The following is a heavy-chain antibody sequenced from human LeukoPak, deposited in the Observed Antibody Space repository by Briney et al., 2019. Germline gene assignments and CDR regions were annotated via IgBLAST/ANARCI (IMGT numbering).Heavy chain of an antibody. CDR3: ARVTLLGSSSSLLFDY. D-gene: IGHD6-13*01. CDR1: GYSISSGYY. Sequence: SETLSLXCTVSGYSISSGYYWGWIRQPPGKGLEWIGSIYHSGSTYYNPSLKSRVTISVDTSKNQFSLKLSSVTAADTAVYYCARVTLLGSSSSLLFDYWGQGTLVTVSS. V-gene: IGHV4-38-2*02. J-gene: IGHJ4*02. CDR2: IYHSGST.